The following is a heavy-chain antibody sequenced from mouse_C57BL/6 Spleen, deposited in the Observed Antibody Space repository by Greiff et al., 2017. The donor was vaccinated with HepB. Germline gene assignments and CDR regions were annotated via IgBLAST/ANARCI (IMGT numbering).Heavy chain of an antibody. CDR1: GYTFTDYN. CDR3: ARFDGYYDFDY. CDR2: INPNNGGT. D-gene: IGHD2-3*01. V-gene: IGHV1-18*01. Sequence: EVQLQQSGPELVKPGASAKIPCKASGYTFTDYNMDWVKQSHGKSLEWIGDINPNNGGTIYNQKFKGKATLTVDKSSSTAYMELRSLTSEDTAVYYCARFDGYYDFDYWGQGTTLTVSS. J-gene: IGHJ2*01.